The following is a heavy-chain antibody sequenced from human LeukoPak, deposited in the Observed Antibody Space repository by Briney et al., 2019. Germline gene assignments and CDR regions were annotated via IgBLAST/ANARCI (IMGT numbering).Heavy chain of an antibody. Sequence: SETLSLTCTVSGGSISSSSYYWGWIRQPPGKGLEWIGSIYYSGSTNYNPSLKSRVTISVDTSKNQFSLKLSSVAAADTAVYYCARDRAVSYSSSWYENWYFDLWGRGTLVTVSS. CDR2: IYYSGST. CDR3: ARDRAVSYSSSWYENWYFDL. D-gene: IGHD6-13*01. J-gene: IGHJ2*01. V-gene: IGHV4-39*07. CDR1: GGSISSSSYY.